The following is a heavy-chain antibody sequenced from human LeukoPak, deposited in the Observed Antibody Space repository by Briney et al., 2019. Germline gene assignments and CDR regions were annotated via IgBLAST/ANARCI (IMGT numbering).Heavy chain of an antibody. V-gene: IGHV4-4*09. Sequence: ASETLSLTCTVSGGSISSYYWSWIRQPPGKGLEWIGYIYTSGSTNYNPSLKSRVTISVDTSKNQFSLKLSSVTAADTAVYYCARGDYYYYYMDVWGKGTTVTVSS. J-gene: IGHJ6*03. CDR1: GGSISSYY. CDR2: IYTSGST. CDR3: ARGDYYYYYMDV.